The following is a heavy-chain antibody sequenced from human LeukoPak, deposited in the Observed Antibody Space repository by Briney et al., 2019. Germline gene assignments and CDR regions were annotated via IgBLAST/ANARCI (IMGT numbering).Heavy chain of an antibody. V-gene: IGHV4-39*01. CDR1: GGSISSSSYY. CDR3: VRYCTGDSCFPFDY. CDR2: IYYSGST. Sequence: SETLSLTCTVSGGSISSSSYYWGWIRQPPGKGLEWIGSIYYSGSTYYNPSLKSRVTISVDTSKNQFSLKLSSVTAADTALYYCVRYCTGDSCFPFDYWGPGTLVTVSS. D-gene: IGHD2-15*01. J-gene: IGHJ4*02.